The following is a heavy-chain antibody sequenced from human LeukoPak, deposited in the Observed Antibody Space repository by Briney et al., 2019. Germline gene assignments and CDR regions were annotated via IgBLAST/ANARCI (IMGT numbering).Heavy chain of an antibody. CDR1: GFTFSSYA. J-gene: IGHJ3*02. CDR2: ISHSGGTT. CDR3: ARGDPDISFGVVGDAFDI. D-gene: IGHD3-3*01. V-gene: IGHV3-23*01. Sequence: GGSLRLSCAASGFTFSSYAMSWVRQAPGKGPEWVSAISHSGGTTYYADSVKGRFTITRDNSKNTLYLQMNSLRAEDTAVYYCARGDPDISFGVVGDAFDIWGQGTMVTVSS.